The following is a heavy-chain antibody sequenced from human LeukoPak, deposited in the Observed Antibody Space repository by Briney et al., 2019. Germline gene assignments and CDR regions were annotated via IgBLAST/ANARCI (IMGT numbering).Heavy chain of an antibody. CDR3: ARDTGSGDYGSGSYYKGARLNWFDP. V-gene: IGHV4-59*12. D-gene: IGHD3-10*01. Sequence: SETLSLTCTVSGGSITGFYWSWIRQPSGKGLDWIGYIYYGGGTNYNPSLKSRVTISLDTSKNQFSLKLSSVTAADTAVYYCARDTGSGDYGSGSYYKGARLNWFDPWGQGTPVTVSS. CDR1: GGSITGFY. J-gene: IGHJ5*02. CDR2: IYYGGGT.